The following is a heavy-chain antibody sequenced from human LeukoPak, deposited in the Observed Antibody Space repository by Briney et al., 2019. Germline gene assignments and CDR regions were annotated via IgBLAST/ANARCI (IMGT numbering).Heavy chain of an antibody. Sequence: GGSLRLSCVASGFNFNNYDLHWVRQAPGKGLEWVSAISGGGGSTYYADSVKGRFTISRDNSKNTLYLQMNSLRAEDTAVYYCAKPPYSYGSVGAYWGQGTLVTVSS. CDR1: GFNFNNYD. V-gene: IGHV3-23*01. D-gene: IGHD5-18*01. CDR2: ISGGGGST. J-gene: IGHJ4*02. CDR3: AKPPYSYGSVGAY.